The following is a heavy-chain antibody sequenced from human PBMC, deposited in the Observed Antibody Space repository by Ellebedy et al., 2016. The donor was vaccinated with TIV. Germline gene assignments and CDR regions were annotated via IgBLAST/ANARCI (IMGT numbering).Heavy chain of an antibody. CDR2: ISGSGGST. D-gene: IGHD6-19*01. V-gene: IGHV3-23*01. Sequence: GGSLRLXXVASGFTFRTDAMSWVRQTPGKGLEWVSGISGSGGSTDYADSVKGRFTSSRDNSKNTLYLQMTSLRAEDTAIYYCAKGGYSSGWYMFHYWGQGTRVTVSS. CDR1: GFTFRTDA. CDR3: AKGGYSSGWYMFHY. J-gene: IGHJ4*02.